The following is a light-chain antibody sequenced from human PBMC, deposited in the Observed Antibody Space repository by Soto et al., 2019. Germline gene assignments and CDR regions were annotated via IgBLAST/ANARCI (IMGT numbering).Light chain of an antibody. Sequence: DIQMTQTQTTRSVSVGDRVTMTCRASQSIRRWLAWYQQKPGKAPKLLIFDASTLESGVPSRFSGGGSGTEFSLTISSLQPDDIATYYCQQYDNLPLTFGGGTNVDI. V-gene: IGKV1-5*01. CDR3: QQYDNLPLT. CDR2: DAS. J-gene: IGKJ4*01. CDR1: QSIRRW.